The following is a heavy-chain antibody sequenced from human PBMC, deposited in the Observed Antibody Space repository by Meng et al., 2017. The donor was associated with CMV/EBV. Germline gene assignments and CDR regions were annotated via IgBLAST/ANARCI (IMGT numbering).Heavy chain of an antibody. D-gene: IGHD6-6*01. V-gene: IGHV4-34*01. Sequence: HGPLQQWGAGVLKPSGTLSPTFAVYVGSFSGYYWSWIRQPPGKGLGWIGGINHSGSTNYNPSLKSRVTISVDTSKNQFSQKLSSLTAAETAVYYCARGSIAARLGLGDWGQGTLVTVSS. CDR3: ARGSIAARLGLGD. CDR2: INHSGST. J-gene: IGHJ4*02. CDR1: VGSFSGYY.